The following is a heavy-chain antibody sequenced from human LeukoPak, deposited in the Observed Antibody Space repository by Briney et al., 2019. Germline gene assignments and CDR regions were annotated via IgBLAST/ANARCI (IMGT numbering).Heavy chain of an antibody. D-gene: IGHD2-2*02. J-gene: IGHJ6*02. V-gene: IGHV3-74*01. Sequence: PGGSLRLSCAASGFTFSTYWMHWVRQAPGKGLVWVSRINTDGSSTSYADSVKGRFTISRDNSKNTLYLQMNSLRAEDTAVYYCAKAVSCSSTSCYRSYGMDVWGQGTTVTVSS. CDR2: INTDGSST. CDR1: GFTFSTYW. CDR3: AKAVSCSSTSCYRSYGMDV.